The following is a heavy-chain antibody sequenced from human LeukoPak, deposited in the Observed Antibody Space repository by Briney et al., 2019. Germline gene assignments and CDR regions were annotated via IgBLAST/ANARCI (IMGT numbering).Heavy chain of an antibody. V-gene: IGHV1-8*01. CDR2: MNPNSGNT. Sequence: ASVKVSCKASGYTFTSYDINWVRQATGQGLEWMGWMNPNSGNTGYAQKFQGGVTMTRNTSISTAYMELSSLRSEDTAVYYCARGRGDVVVRPFDPWGQGTLVTVSS. CDR1: GYTFTSYD. D-gene: IGHD2-2*01. J-gene: IGHJ5*02. CDR3: ARGRGDVVVRPFDP.